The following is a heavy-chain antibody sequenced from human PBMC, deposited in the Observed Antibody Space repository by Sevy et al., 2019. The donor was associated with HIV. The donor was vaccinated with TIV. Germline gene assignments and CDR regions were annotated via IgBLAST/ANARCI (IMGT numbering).Heavy chain of an antibody. CDR1: GFTFSNAW. V-gene: IGHV3-15*01. Sequence: GGSLRLSCAASGFTFSNAWMSWVRQAPGKGLEWVGRIKSKTDGGTTDYAAPVKGRFTISRDDSKNTLYLQMNSLKTEDTAVYYCTTGEALFGVGGDYYFDYWGQGTQVTVSS. CDR2: IKSKTDGGTT. CDR3: TTGEALFGVGGDYYFDY. J-gene: IGHJ4*02. D-gene: IGHD2-21*02.